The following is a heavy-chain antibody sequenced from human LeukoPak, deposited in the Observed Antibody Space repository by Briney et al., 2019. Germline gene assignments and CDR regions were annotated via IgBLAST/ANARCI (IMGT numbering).Heavy chain of an antibody. CDR1: GGSFSGYY. CDR2: INHSGST. CDR3: ARQGVATAIDY. Sequence: PSETLSLTCAVYGGSFSGYYWTWIRHPPGKGLEWIGEINHSGSTNYNPSLKSRVTISVDTSKNQFSLQLSSVTAADTAVYYCARQGVATAIDYWGQGTLVTVSS. V-gene: IGHV4-34*01. J-gene: IGHJ4*02. D-gene: IGHD2-21*02.